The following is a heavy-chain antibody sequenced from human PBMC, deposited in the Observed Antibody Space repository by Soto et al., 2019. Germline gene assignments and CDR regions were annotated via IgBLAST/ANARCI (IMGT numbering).Heavy chain of an antibody. CDR2: NYYSGST. Sequence: QLQLQESGPGLVKPSETLSLTCTVSGCSISSSSYYWGWIRQPPGKGLEWIGSNYYSGSTYYNPPLKRLVTLSVDISKDQISLKLSSVTAAEAAVYYCASGAGYSGYDSFAFEIWCQGTMVTVSS. D-gene: IGHD5-12*01. V-gene: IGHV4-39*01. CDR3: ASGAGYSGYDSFAFEI. J-gene: IGHJ3*02. CDR1: GCSISSSSYY.